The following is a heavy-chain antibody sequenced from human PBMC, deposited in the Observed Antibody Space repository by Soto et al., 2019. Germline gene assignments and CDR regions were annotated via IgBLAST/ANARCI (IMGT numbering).Heavy chain of an antibody. J-gene: IGHJ4*02. CDR3: ARRDIAAAGMMLDY. CDR1: GGSFSGYY. Sequence: SETLSLTCSVYGGSFSGYYWSWIRQPPGKGLEWIGEINHSGSTNYNPSLKSRVTISVDTSKNQFSLKLSSVTAADTAVYYCARRDIAAAGMMLDYWGQGTLVTVSS. CDR2: INHSGST. V-gene: IGHV4-34*01. D-gene: IGHD6-13*01.